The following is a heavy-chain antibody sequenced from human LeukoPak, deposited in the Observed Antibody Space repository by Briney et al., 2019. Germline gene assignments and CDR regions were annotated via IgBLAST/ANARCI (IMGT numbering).Heavy chain of an antibody. CDR2: TRNKAHSYST. J-gene: IGHJ6*02. Sequence: GGSLRLSCVASGFTVSSNYMSWVRQAPGKGLEWVGRTRNKAHSYSTEYAASVKGRFTLSRDDSKNSLYLQMNSLKTEDTAVYYCARALNYAMDVWGQGTTVTVSS. CDR1: GFTVSSNY. CDR3: ARALNYAMDV. V-gene: IGHV3-72*01.